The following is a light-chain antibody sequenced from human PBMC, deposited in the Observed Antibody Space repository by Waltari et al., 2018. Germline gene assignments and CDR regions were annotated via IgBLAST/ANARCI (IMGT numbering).Light chain of an antibody. Sequence: QSALTQPPSVSGSPGQSVTISCAGTNSDVGFYNRVSWYQQSPGTAPKLIVYQVSNRPSGVHDRFSGSKSGSTASLTISGLQAEDEADYYCYSYTTSGIYVFGTGTKVSVL. CDR2: QVS. CDR3: YSYTTSGIYV. V-gene: IGLV2-18*02. J-gene: IGLJ1*01. CDR1: NSDVGFYNR.